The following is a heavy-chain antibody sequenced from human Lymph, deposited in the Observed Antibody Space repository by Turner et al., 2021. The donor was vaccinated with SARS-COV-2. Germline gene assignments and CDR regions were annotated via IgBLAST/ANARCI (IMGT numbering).Heavy chain of an antibody. CDR2: IYSGGST. Sequence: EVQLVESGRGLVQPGGSLRLSCAASGLIVSRNYMSWVRQAPGKGLEWVSVIYSGGSTFYADSVKGRFTISRDNSKNTLYLQMNSLRAEDTAVYYCARDFREGAFDIWGQGTMVTISS. CDR3: ARDFREGAFDI. V-gene: IGHV3-66*01. J-gene: IGHJ3*02. D-gene: IGHD3-10*01. CDR1: GLIVSRNY.